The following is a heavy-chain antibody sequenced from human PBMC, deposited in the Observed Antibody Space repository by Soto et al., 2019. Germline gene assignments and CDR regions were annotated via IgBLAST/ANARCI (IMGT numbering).Heavy chain of an antibody. CDR2: INHSGST. J-gene: IGHJ4*02. Sequence: SETLSLTCAVYGGSFSGYYWSWIRQPPGKGLEWIGEINHSGSTNYNPSLKSRVTISVDTSKNQFSLKLSSVTAADTAVYYCARARTLGDYGQFFSDYWGQGTLVTVSS. CDR3: ARARTLGDYGQFFSDY. D-gene: IGHD4-17*01. V-gene: IGHV4-34*01. CDR1: GGSFSGYY.